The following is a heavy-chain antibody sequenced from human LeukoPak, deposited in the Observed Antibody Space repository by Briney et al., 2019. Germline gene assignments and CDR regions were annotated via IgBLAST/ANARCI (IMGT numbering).Heavy chain of an antibody. Sequence: GASVKVSCKASGYTFTGYYMHWVRQAPGQGLEWMGWINPNSGGTNYAQKFQGRVTMTRDTSTSTVYMELSSLRSEDTAVYYCATTMVRGTFDYWGQGTLVTVSS. CDR3: ATTMVRGTFDY. V-gene: IGHV1-2*02. J-gene: IGHJ4*02. D-gene: IGHD3-10*01. CDR2: INPNSGGT. CDR1: GYTFTGYY.